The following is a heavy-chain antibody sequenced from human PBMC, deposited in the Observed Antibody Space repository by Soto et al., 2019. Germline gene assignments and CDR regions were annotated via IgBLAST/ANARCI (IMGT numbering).Heavy chain of an antibody. CDR2: MYPNNGQT. Sequence: GASVKVSCKASGGTFSSYAINWVRQATGQGLEWMGWMYPNNGQTAYARTFQGRVTMTWNSSISTAYIELSSLTSDDTAVYYCATMIRGLIHWLDPWGQGTLVTVSS. CDR1: GGTFSSYA. D-gene: IGHD3-16*01. J-gene: IGHJ5*02. CDR3: ATMIRGLIHWLDP. V-gene: IGHV1-8*02.